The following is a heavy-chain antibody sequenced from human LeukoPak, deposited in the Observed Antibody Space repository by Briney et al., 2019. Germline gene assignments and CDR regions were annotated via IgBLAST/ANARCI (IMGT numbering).Heavy chain of an antibody. Sequence: GRSLRLSCAASGFTSSSYAMHWVRQAPGKGLEWVAVISYDGSNKYYADSVKGRFTISRDNSKTTLYLQMNSLRAEDTAVYYCARQRLGYCSGGSCYSSHNWFDPWGQGTLVTVSS. CDR2: ISYDGSNK. D-gene: IGHD2-15*01. CDR3: ARQRLGYCSGGSCYSSHNWFDP. V-gene: IGHV3-30-3*01. J-gene: IGHJ5*02. CDR1: GFTSSSYA.